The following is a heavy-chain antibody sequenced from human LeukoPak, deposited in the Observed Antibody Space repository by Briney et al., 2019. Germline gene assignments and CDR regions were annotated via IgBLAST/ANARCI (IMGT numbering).Heavy chain of an antibody. V-gene: IGHV4-31*11. D-gene: IGHD3-3*01. Sequence: PSETLSLTCAVYGGSFSGYYWSWIRQHPGKGLEWIGYIYYSGSTYYNPSLKSRVTISVDTSKNQFSLKLSSVTAADTAVYYCARAPITIFGVDSAIPYSGMDVWGQGTTVTVSS. J-gene: IGHJ6*02. CDR1: GGSFSGYY. CDR3: ARAPITIFGVDSAIPYSGMDV. CDR2: IYYSGST.